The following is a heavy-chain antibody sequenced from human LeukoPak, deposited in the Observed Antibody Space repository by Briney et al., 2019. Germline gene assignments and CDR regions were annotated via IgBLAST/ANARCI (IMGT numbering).Heavy chain of an antibody. D-gene: IGHD3-22*01. J-gene: IGHJ5*02. CDR1: GGTFSSYA. Sequence: ASVKVSCKASGGTFSSYAISWVRQAPGQGLEWMGGIIPIFGTANYAQKFQGRVTITTDESTSTAYMELSSLRYEDTAVYYCARDNGVVVMTQGWFDPWGQGTLVTVSS. CDR3: ARDNGVVVMTQGWFDP. CDR2: IIPIFGTA. V-gene: IGHV1-69*05.